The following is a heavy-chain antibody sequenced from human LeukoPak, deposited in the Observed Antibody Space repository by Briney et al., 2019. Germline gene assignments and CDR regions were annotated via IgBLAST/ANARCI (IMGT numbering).Heavy chain of an antibody. J-gene: IGHJ3*02. CDR1: GFTFSSYS. V-gene: IGHV3-21*01. CDR3: ARDLATMTDAFDI. D-gene: IGHD3-22*01. CDR2: ISSSSSYI. Sequence: GGSPRLSCAASGFTFSSYSMNWVRQAPGKGLEWVSSISSSSSYIYYADSVKGRFTISRDNAKNSLYLQMNSLRAEDTAVYYCARDLATMTDAFDIWGQGTMVTVSS.